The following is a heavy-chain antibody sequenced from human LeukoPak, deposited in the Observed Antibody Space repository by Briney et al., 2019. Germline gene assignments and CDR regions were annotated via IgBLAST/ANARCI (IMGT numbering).Heavy chain of an antibody. CDR1: GYTFTGYY. CDR2: INPNSGGT. J-gene: IGHJ4*02. CDR3: ARSPPSVQPYPEGDY. D-gene: IGHD5-18*01. V-gene: IGHV1-2*02. Sequence: ASVKVSCKASGYTFTGYYMHWVRQAPGQGLEWMGWINPNSGGTNYAQKFQGSVTMTRDTSISTAYMELSRLRSDDTAVYYCARSPPSVQPYPEGDYWGQGTLVTVSS.